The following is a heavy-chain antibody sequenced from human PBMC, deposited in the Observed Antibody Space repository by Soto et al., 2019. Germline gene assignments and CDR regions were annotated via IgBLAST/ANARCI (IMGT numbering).Heavy chain of an antibody. J-gene: IGHJ4*02. V-gene: IGHV1-18*01. Sequence: QVQLVQSGAEVKKPGASVKVSCKASGYTLTSYGISWVRQAPGQGLEWMGWISAYNGNTNYAQKPHGRVTRTTDTSTSTAYREMRSLRSADTAVYYCARPIAADGPCYFEYWGQGTLVTVSS. CDR1: GYTLTSYG. D-gene: IGHD6-13*01. CDR2: ISAYNGNT. CDR3: ARPIAADGPCYFEY.